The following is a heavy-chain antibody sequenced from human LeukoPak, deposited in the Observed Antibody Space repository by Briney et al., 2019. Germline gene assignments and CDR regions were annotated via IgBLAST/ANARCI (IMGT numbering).Heavy chain of an antibody. D-gene: IGHD1-1*01. CDR1: GYTFTSYD. V-gene: IGHV1-8*01. J-gene: IGHJ3*02. Sequence: ASVKVSCKDSGYTFTSYDINWVRQATGQGLEWMGWMNPNSGNTGYAQKFQGRVTMTRNTSISTAYMELSSLRSEDTAVYYCATESGTADKVDAFDIWGQGTMVTVSS. CDR3: ATESGTADKVDAFDI. CDR2: MNPNSGNT.